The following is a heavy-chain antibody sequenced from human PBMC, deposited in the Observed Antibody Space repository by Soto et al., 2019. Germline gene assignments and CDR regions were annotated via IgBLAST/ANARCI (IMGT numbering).Heavy chain of an antibody. J-gene: IGHJ6*02. V-gene: IGHV1-69*06. CDR2: VIPIFGTS. CDR3: ARGASVGAVYNFHYYGLDV. CDR1: GGAFINYG. Sequence: GASVKVSCKASGGAFINYGISWVRRAPGQGLEWMGGVIPIFGTSDYTQKFQGRVTITADKSTTTAYMELSSLTSEDTAIYYCARGASVGAVYNFHYYGLDVWGQGTTVTVSS. D-gene: IGHD1-26*01.